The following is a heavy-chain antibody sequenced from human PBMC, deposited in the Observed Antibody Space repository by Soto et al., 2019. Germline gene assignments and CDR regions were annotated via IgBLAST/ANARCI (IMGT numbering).Heavy chain of an antibody. J-gene: IGHJ4*02. V-gene: IGHV1-3*01. CDR1: GYTFTKYA. CDR2: INAGNGNT. Sequence: ASVKVSCKASGYTFTKYAIHWVRQAPGQRLEWMGWINAGNGNTKFSQKFQDRVTISRDTSASTAYMELSSLRSEDTAVYYCAGGYFGRGFPRPFYFDYWGQGTLVTVSS. CDR3: AGGYFGRGFPRPFYFDY. D-gene: IGHD3-10*01.